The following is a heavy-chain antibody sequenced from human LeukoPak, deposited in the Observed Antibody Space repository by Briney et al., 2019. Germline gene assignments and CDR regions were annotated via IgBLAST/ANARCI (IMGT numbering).Heavy chain of an antibody. D-gene: IGHD3-9*01. CDR1: GGSISSSTYF. Sequence: PSETLSLTCTVSGGSISSSTYFWGWIRQPPGKGLEWIGTIYYSGSTYYNPSLKSRVTISVDSPKNQFSLRLSSVTAADTAVYYCAREGQYYDILTGYYPTYNWFDPWGQGTLVTVSS. CDR2: IYYSGST. V-gene: IGHV4-39*07. J-gene: IGHJ5*02. CDR3: AREGQYYDILTGYYPTYNWFDP.